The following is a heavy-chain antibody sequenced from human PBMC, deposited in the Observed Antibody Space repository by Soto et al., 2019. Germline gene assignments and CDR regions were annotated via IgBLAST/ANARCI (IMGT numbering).Heavy chain of an antibody. CDR2: ISAYNGNT. Sequence: GASVKVSCKASGYTFTGYYMHWVRQAPGQGLEWMGWISAYNGNTNYAQKLQGRVTMTTDTSTSTAYMELRSLRSDDTAVYYCARRPVAGYYYYGMDVWGQGTTVTVSS. V-gene: IGHV1-18*04. J-gene: IGHJ6*02. CDR1: GYTFTGYY. D-gene: IGHD6-19*01. CDR3: ARRPVAGYYYYGMDV.